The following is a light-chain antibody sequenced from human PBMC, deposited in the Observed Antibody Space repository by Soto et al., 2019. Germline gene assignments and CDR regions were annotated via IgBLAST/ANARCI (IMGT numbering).Light chain of an antibody. CDR3: LQHNSYPRT. Sequence: DIQMTQSPSAMSASVGDRVTITCRASKGSSNYLAWFQKKTGKVPKRLIYAAYSLQSGVPSRFSGSGSGTEFTLTIRSPQTEDFSTSYGLQHNSYPRTFGQGTKVEIK. CDR2: AAY. V-gene: IGKV1-17*03. J-gene: IGKJ1*01. CDR1: KGSSNY.